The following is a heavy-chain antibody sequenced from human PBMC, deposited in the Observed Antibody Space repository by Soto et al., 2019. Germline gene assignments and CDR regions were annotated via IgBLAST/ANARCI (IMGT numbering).Heavy chain of an antibody. V-gene: IGHV4-59*01. Sequence: SETLSLTCTVSGGSISSYYWSWIRQPPGKGLEWIGYIYYSGSTNYNPSLKSRVTISVDTSKNQFSLKLSFVTAADTAVYYCARGSSAYSYGYHFDYWGQGTLVTVSS. J-gene: IGHJ4*02. CDR2: IYYSGST. D-gene: IGHD5-18*01. CDR1: GGSISSYY. CDR3: ARGSSAYSYGYHFDY.